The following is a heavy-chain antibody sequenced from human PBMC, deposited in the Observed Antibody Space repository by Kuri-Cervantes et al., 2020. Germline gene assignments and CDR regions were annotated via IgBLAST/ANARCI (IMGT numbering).Heavy chain of an antibody. CDR2: IKEDGSVK. D-gene: IGHD3-3*01. Sequence: GGSLRLSCSASGFTFSTYWMDWVCQAPGKGLQWVASIKEDGSVKDYVDSVKGRFTISRDNAKNSLYLQMNSLRAEDTAVYYCAKSDATTYYDFWSGYYSGFDYWGQGTLVTVSS. CDR3: AKSDATTYYDFWSGYYSGFDY. J-gene: IGHJ4*02. V-gene: IGHV3-7*03. CDR1: GFTFSTYW.